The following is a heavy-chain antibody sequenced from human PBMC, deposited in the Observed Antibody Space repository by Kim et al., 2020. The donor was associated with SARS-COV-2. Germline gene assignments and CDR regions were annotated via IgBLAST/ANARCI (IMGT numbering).Heavy chain of an antibody. D-gene: IGHD1-26*01. CDR2: ITGSGGSK. Sequence: GGSLRLSCAASGFTFGSYALSWVRQAPGKGLEWVSGITGSGGSKDYADSVKGRFTISRDNSKNTLYLQMNSLRVEDTAVYYCAKDMTGLAVGGNYWGQGT. J-gene: IGHJ4*02. CDR1: GFTFGSYA. CDR3: AKDMTGLAVGGNY. V-gene: IGHV3-23*01.